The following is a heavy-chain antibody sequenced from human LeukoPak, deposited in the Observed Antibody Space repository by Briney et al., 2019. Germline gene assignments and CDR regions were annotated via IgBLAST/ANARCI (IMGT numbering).Heavy chain of an antibody. CDR2: INAGNGNT. J-gene: IGHJ1*01. D-gene: IGHD2-2*01. V-gene: IGHV1-3*01. CDR3: ARVSLDPDIVVVPAAVEYFQH. Sequence: ASVNVSCKASGYTFTSYAMHWVRQAPGQRLEWMGWINAGNGNTKYSQKFQGRVTITRDTSASTAYMELSSLRSEDTAVYYCARVSLDPDIVVVPAAVEYFQHWGQGTLVTVSS. CDR1: GYTFTSYA.